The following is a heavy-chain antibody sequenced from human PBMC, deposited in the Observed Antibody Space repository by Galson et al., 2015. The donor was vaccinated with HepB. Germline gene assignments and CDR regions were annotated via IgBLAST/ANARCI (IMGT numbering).Heavy chain of an antibody. CDR1: GYTFSSYG. D-gene: IGHD6-19*01. J-gene: IGHJ4*02. CDR3: AREGMGYSNGWYLDY. Sequence: SVKVSCKASGYTFSSYGISWVRQAPGQGLEWMGWISTYTGNTNYAPKFQGRVTMTTDTSTSTAYMELRSLTSGDTAVYYCAREGMGYSNGWYLDYWGRGTLVTVSS. CDR2: ISTYTGNT. V-gene: IGHV1-18*01.